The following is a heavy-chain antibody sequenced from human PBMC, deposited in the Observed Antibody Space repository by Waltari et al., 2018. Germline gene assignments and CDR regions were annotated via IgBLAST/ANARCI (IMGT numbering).Heavy chain of an antibody. CDR1: GFTFDDYA. J-gene: IGHJ6*02. V-gene: IGHV3-9*01. Sequence: EVQLVESGGGLVQPGRSLRLSCAASGFTFDDYAMHWVRQAPGKGLGWVSGSSWNSGSIGDADSVKGRFTISRDNAKNSLYLQMNSLRAEDTAVYYCAKDIQECSSTSCPQGYGYYYYGMDVWGQGTTVTVSS. CDR2: SSWNSGSI. CDR3: AKDIQECSSTSCPQGYGYYYYGMDV. D-gene: IGHD2-2*01.